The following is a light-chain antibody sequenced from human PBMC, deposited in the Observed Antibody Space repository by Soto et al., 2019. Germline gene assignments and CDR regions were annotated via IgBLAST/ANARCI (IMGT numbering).Light chain of an antibody. CDR1: SSDVGSYNL. CDR3: CSYASSYTWV. CDR2: EGS. Sequence: QSVLTQPASVSGSPGQSITISCTGTSSDVGSYNLVSWYQHHPGKAPKLMIYEGSKRPSGVSNRFSGSKSGNTASLTISGLQAEDEADYYCCSYASSYTWVFGGGTKLTVL. V-gene: IGLV2-23*01. J-gene: IGLJ3*02.